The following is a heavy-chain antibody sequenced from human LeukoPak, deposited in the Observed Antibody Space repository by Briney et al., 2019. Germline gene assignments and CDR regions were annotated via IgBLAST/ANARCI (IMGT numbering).Heavy chain of an antibody. CDR3: TTTRGYSGYALGY. Sequence: PGGSLRLSCAASGFTFSDAWMTWVRQAPGKGLEWVGRIKSKTDGETREYAAPVKGRFTISRDDSKNAVYLQMNSLKTEDTAVYYCTTTRGYSGYALGYWGQGTLVTVSS. V-gene: IGHV3-15*01. D-gene: IGHD5-12*01. CDR1: GFTFSDAW. CDR2: IKSKTDGETR. J-gene: IGHJ4*02.